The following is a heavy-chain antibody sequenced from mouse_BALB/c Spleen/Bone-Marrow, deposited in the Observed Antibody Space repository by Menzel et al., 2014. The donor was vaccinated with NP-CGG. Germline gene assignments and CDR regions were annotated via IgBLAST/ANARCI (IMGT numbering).Heavy chain of an antibody. CDR2: IRNKANGYTT. CDR1: GFTFTDYY. Sequence: EVQVVESGGGLVQPGGPLRLSCATSGFTFTDYYMNWVRQPPGKALEWLGFIRNKANGYTTEYSASVKGRFTISRDNSQNILYLQMNTLRAEDSATYYCARDKGRVFFDYWGQGTTLTVSS. V-gene: IGHV7-3*02. J-gene: IGHJ2*01. CDR3: ARDKGRVFFDY.